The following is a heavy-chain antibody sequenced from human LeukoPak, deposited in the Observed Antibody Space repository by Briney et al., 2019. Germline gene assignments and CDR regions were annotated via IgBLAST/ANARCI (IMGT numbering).Heavy chain of an antibody. Sequence: SDTLSLTCSVSGDSISGSDYYWGWIRQPPGKGLEWIGSFYYSGSTYYNPSLKSRVTILVDTSKNQFSLKLSSVTAADTAVYYCARAGYCSGGSCYARTYYYYYMDVWGKGTTVTVSS. CDR3: ARAGYCSGGSCYARTYYYYYMDV. CDR1: GDSISGSDYY. J-gene: IGHJ6*03. D-gene: IGHD2-15*01. V-gene: IGHV4-39*07. CDR2: FYYSGST.